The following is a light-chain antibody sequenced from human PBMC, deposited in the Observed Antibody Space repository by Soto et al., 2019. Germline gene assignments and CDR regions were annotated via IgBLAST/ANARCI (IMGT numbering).Light chain of an antibody. CDR3: SLYTSENAYV. Sequence: QSVLTQPPSVSGSPGQSVTISCTGTSTDFVSYNRVSWYQQPPGTAPKLMIYEVSKRPSGVPDHFSGSKSGNTASLTISGLQAADEADYYCSLYTSENAYVFGTGTQLTVL. CDR2: EVS. CDR1: STDFVSYNR. J-gene: IGLJ1*01. V-gene: IGLV2-18*01.